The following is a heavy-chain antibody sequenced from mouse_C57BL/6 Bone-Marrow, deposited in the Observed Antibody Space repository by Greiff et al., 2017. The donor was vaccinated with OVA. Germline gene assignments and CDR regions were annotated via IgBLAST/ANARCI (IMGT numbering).Heavy chain of an antibody. Sequence: QVQLQQSGAELVRPGASVKLSCKASGYTFTGYCISWVKQRPGQGLEWIAMIYPGSGNIYYNEKFKGKATLPAEKSSSTAYQQLSSLTSDDYAVDCCERSRRLGDYFDYWGQGNTLTVSS. CDR2: IYPGSGNI. J-gene: IGHJ2*01. D-gene: IGHD2-2*01. CDR1: GYTFTGYC. CDR3: ERSRRLGDYFDY. V-gene: IGHV1-76*01.